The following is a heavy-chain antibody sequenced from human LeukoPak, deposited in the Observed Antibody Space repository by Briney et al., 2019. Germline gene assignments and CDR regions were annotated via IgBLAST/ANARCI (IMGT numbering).Heavy chain of an antibody. D-gene: IGHD1-26*01. Sequence: PGGSLRLSCVASGFTFSNYAMHWVRQAPGKGLEYVSAINTNGGSTYYANSVKGRFTISRDNSKNTLYLQMGSLRAEDMAVYYGVRTSGSLDCWGQGTLVTVSS. V-gene: IGHV3-64*01. CDR2: INTNGGST. CDR1: GFTFSNYA. CDR3: VRTSGSLDC. J-gene: IGHJ4*02.